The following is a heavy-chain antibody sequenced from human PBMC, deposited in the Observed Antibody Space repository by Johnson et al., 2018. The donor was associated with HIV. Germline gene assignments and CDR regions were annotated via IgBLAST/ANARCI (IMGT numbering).Heavy chain of an antibody. CDR1: GFSFSTYA. J-gene: IGHJ3*02. V-gene: IGHV3-64*01. Sequence: VQVVESGGGLVQPGGSLRLSCAASGFSFSTYAMHWVRQAPGKGLEYVSAISSNGGSTFYANSVKGRFTIFRDNSKNTLYMQMNSLRAEDTAVYYCARKGWVDAFDIWGQGTVVTVSS. D-gene: IGHD6-19*01. CDR3: ARKGWVDAFDI. CDR2: ISSNGGST.